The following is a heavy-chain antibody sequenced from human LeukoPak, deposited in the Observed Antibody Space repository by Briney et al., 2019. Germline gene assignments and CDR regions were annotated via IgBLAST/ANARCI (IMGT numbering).Heavy chain of an antibody. Sequence: SETLSLTCTVSGGSISSYYWSWIRQPPGKGLEWIGYIYYSGSTNYNPSLKSRVTISVDTSKNQFSLKLSSVTAADTAVYYCARVTTYCGGDCSRSNGYYYYGMDVWAKGPRSPSP. CDR2: IYYSGST. J-gene: IGHJ6*02. CDR1: GGSISSYY. CDR3: ARVTTYCGGDCSRSNGYYYYGMDV. D-gene: IGHD2-21*02. V-gene: IGHV4-59*01.